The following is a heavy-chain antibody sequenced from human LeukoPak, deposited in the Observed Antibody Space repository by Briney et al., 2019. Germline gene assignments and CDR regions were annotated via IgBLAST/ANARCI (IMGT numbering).Heavy chain of an antibody. CDR2: ISYDAKSS. J-gene: IGHJ4*02. Sequence: GGSLRLSCAASGFTFSSYAMSWVRQVPGKGLEWVAVISYDAKSSYHVDSVKGRFTISRDNAKNSLYLQMTSLRAEDTALYYCARQNGGAEYGDYGHWGQGILVTVSS. V-gene: IGHV3-30*03. D-gene: IGHD4-17*01. CDR1: GFTFSSYA. CDR3: ARQNGGAEYGDYGH.